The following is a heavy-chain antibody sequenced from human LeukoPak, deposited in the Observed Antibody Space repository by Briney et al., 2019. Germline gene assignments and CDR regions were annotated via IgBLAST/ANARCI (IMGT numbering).Heavy chain of an antibody. CDR2: INPTGGST. V-gene: IGHV1-46*01. D-gene: IGHD6-25*01. Sequence: SVKVTCKASGYTFTSYYMHWVRQPPGQGLEWMGIINPTGGSTSYAQKFQGRVTMTRDTSTSTVYMELSSLRSEDTAVYYCARSGHYYYLGMDVWGQGTTVTVSS. CDR3: ARSGHYYYLGMDV. CDR1: GYTFTSYY. J-gene: IGHJ6*02.